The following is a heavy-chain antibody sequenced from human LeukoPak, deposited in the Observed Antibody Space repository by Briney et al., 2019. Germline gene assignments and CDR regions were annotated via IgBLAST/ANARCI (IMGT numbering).Heavy chain of an antibody. CDR3: AKRGISSSSDY. J-gene: IGHJ4*02. CDR2: ISWNSAGI. CDR1: GFTFDDYA. D-gene: IGHD6-13*01. Sequence: GRSLRLSCAASGFTFDDYAMHWVRQAPGKGLEWVSGISWNSAGIGYADSVKGRFTISRDNAKNSLYLQMNSLRAEDTAVYYCAKRGISSSSDYWGQGTLVTVSS. V-gene: IGHV3-9*01.